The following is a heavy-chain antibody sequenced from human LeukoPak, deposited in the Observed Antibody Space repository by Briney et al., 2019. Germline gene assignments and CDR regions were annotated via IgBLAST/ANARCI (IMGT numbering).Heavy chain of an antibody. CDR3: AGDKTTGGWYEFDY. J-gene: IGHJ4*02. D-gene: IGHD6-19*01. CDR2: ISNDGDT. V-gene: IGHV3-53*01. Sequence: GGSLRLSCAASGFTVSSNYMSWVRQGPGKGLECVSVISNDGDTYYADSVKGRFTISRDTSKNTVSLQMNSLRAEDTAVYYCAGDKTTGGWYEFDYWGQGTLVTVSS. CDR1: GFTVSSNY.